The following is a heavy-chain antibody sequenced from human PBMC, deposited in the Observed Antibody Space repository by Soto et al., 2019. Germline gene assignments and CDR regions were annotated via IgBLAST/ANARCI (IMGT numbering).Heavy chain of an antibody. Sequence: ALVKVSCKASGYTFTSYYMHWVRQAPGQGLEWMGIINPSGGSTSYAQKFQGRVTMTRDTSTSTVYMELSSLRSEDTAVYYCARGEDATIFGVVIPYFDYWGQGTLVTVSS. J-gene: IGHJ4*02. CDR2: INPSGGST. V-gene: IGHV1-46*01. D-gene: IGHD3-3*01. CDR3: ARGEDATIFGVVIPYFDY. CDR1: GYTFTSYY.